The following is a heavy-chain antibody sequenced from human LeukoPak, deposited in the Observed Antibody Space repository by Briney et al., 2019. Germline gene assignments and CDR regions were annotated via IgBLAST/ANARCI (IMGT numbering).Heavy chain of an antibody. CDR1: GFTFSGYE. D-gene: IGHD3-3*01. J-gene: IGHJ4*02. V-gene: IGHV3-48*03. Sequence: PGGSLRLSCAASGFTFSGYEMNWVRQAPGKGLEWVSYISRSGTIISYADSVKGRFTISRDNAKNSLNLQMNSLRAEDTAVYYCARERDDYYFDYWGQGTLVTVSS. CDR2: ISRSGTII. CDR3: ARERDDYYFDY.